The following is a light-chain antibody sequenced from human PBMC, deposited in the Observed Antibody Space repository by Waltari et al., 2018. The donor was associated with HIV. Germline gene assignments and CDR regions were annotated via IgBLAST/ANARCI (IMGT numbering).Light chain of an antibody. CDR2: EVS. V-gene: IGLV2-23*02. CDR3: CSYVGSSV. Sequence: QSALTQPASVSGSPGQSITISCTGTSSDVGSYNLVSWYQQHPGKAPKLMIYEVSKRPSGIFHRFSVSKSGNTASPTISGLQAEDEADYYCCSYVGSSVFGGGTKLTVL. J-gene: IGLJ2*01. CDR1: SSDVGSYNL.